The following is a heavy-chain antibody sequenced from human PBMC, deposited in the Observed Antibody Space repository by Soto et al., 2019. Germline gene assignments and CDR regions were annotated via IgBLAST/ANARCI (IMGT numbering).Heavy chain of an antibody. J-gene: IGHJ4*02. CDR2: ISGSGGST. D-gene: IGHD2-15*01. Sequence: PGGSLRLSCAASGFTFSSYAMSWVRQAPGKGLEWVSAISGSGGSTYYADSVKGRFTISRDNSKNTLYLQMNSLRAEDTAVYYCAKNHRNVGSLAPSRAFFDYWGQGTLVTVSS. CDR3: AKNHRNVGSLAPSRAFFDY. V-gene: IGHV3-23*01. CDR1: GFTFSSYA.